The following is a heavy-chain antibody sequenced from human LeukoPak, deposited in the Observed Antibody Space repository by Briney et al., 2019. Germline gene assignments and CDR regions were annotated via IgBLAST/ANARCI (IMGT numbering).Heavy chain of an antibody. J-gene: IGHJ4*02. V-gene: IGHV1-18*01. CDR1: GYTFSYFG. D-gene: IGHD2-2*01. Sequence: DSVTVTCKTSGYTFSYFGSNWVRQAPGQGLEWMGWISGNTDNPNYGQKFQGGFTVTTDSSTSTAYMELRNLTFDDTAVYYCVRDGTSTDDYWGQGTLVTVSS. CDR2: ISGNTDNP. CDR3: VRDGTSTDDY.